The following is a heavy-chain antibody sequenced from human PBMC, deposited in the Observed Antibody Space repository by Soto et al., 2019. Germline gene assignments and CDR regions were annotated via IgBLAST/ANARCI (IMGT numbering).Heavy chain of an antibody. Sequence: SETLSLTCTVSGGSISSSSYYWSWIRQPPGKGLEWIGYIYYSGSTNYNPSLKSRVTISVDTSKNQFSLKLSSVTAADTAVYYCARQSYGQYYYYKDVWGKGTTVTVSS. V-gene: IGHV4-61*01. CDR3: ARQSYGQYYYYKDV. J-gene: IGHJ6*03. D-gene: IGHD5-18*01. CDR1: GGSISSSSYY. CDR2: IYYSGST.